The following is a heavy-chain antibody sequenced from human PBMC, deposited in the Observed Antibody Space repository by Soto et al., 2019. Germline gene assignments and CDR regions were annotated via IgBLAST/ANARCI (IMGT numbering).Heavy chain of an antibody. J-gene: IGHJ5*02. CDR2: IFSNDEK. Sequence: QVTLKESGPVLVKPTETLTLTCTVSGFSLSNARMGVSWIRQPPGKALEWLAHIFSNDEKSYSTSLKSRLTISKDTAKRQVVLTMTNMDHVDKAPYYCARVYSNGNWFDPWGQGTLVTVSS. CDR3: ARVYSNGNWFDP. V-gene: IGHV2-26*01. CDR1: GFSLSNARMG. D-gene: IGHD4-4*01.